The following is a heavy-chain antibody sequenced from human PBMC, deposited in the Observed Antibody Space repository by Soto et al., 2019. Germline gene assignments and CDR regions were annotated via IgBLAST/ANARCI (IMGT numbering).Heavy chain of an antibody. D-gene: IGHD2-2*01. CDR1: GYTLTELS. CDR3: ATAYCIGTSCYADYNGMDV. V-gene: IGHV1-24*01. J-gene: IGHJ6*02. Sequence: QVQLVQSGAEVKKPGASVKVSCKVSGYTLTELSMHWVRQAPGKGLEWMGGFDPEDGETIYAQKFQGRVTMTEDTSTDTAYMELSSLRSEDTAVYYCATAYCIGTSCYADYNGMDVWGQGTTVTVSS. CDR2: FDPEDGET.